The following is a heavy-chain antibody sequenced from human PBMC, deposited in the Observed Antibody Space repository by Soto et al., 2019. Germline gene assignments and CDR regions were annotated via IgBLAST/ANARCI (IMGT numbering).Heavy chain of an antibody. J-gene: IGHJ4*02. CDR1: GYNFTSYG. CDR2: ISAYNGNT. V-gene: IGHV1-18*04. D-gene: IGHD4-17*01. Sequence: ASLKFSCNASGYNFTSYGISWVRHAPGLGLEWMGWISAYNGNTNYAQKLQGRVTMTTDTSTSTAYMELRSLRSDDTAVYYCARDREKYGDMDYFVYWGQGTLVTVSS. CDR3: ARDREKYGDMDYFVY.